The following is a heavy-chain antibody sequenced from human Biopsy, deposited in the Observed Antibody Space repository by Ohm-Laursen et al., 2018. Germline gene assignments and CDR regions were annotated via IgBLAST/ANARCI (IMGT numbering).Heavy chain of an antibody. D-gene: IGHD1-26*01. CDR3: ARWETTLGRSLDS. Sequence: ASVKVSCKASGYTFTNYGISWVRQAPGQGLEWMGWISPYNGDTDYAQKLQGRVTMTTDTSTSTAYMDLRSLTSDDTAVYFCARWETTLGRSLDSWGQGTLVTVSS. CDR1: GYTFTNYG. CDR2: ISPYNGDT. J-gene: IGHJ4*02. V-gene: IGHV1-18*01.